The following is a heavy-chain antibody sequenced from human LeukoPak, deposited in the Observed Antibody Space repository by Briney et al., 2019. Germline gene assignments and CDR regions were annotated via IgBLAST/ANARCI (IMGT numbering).Heavy chain of an antibody. Sequence: PGGSLRLSCAASGFTFSSYSMNWVRQAPGKGLEWISYISSSRSMIFYADSVKGRFTISRDNAKNSLYLQLNSLRDEDTAVYYCAKYSGSSDAFDIWGQGTMVTVSS. D-gene: IGHD1-26*01. J-gene: IGHJ3*02. CDR3: AKYSGSSDAFDI. CDR2: ISSSRSMI. V-gene: IGHV3-48*02. CDR1: GFTFSSYS.